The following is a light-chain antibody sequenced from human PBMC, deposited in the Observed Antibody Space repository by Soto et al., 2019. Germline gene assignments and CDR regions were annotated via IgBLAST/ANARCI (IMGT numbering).Light chain of an antibody. Sequence: QSVLTQPPSVSGAPVQKVTISCTGSSSNIGAGYDVNWYHQHPGKAPRLLIHGVRNRPSGTSSRFSGSKSGNTASLTISGLQAEDEADYYCCSFTTSSIYVFGTGTKVTVL. CDR2: GVR. J-gene: IGLJ1*01. CDR3: CSFTTSSIYV. V-gene: IGLV1-40*01. CDR1: SSNIGAGYD.